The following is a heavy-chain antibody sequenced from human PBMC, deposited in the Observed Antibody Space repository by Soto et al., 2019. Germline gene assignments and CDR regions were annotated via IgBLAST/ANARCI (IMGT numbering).Heavy chain of an antibody. V-gene: IGHV4-34*01. J-gene: IGHJ6*02. D-gene: IGHD2-15*01. CDR3: ARLGYCSGGSCYLSPYYYYYYGMDV. Sequence: SETLSLTCAVYGGSFSGYYWSWIRQPPGKGLEWIGEINHSGSTNYNPSLKSRVTISVGTSKNQFSLKLSSVTAADTAVYYCARLGYCSGGSCYLSPYYYYYYGMDVWGQGTTVTV. CDR1: GGSFSGYY. CDR2: INHSGST.